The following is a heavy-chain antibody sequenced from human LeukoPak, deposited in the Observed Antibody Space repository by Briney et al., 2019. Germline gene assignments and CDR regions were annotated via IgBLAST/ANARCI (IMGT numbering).Heavy chain of an antibody. CDR1: GYTFTSYG. Sequence: GASVQVSCKASGYTFTSYGISWVRQAPGQGLGWMGWISAYNGNTNYAQKLQGRVTMTTDTSTSTAYMELRSLRSDDTAVYYCARLYYYGSGSYNWFDPWGQGTLVTVSS. J-gene: IGHJ5*02. D-gene: IGHD3-10*01. V-gene: IGHV1-18*04. CDR2: ISAYNGNT. CDR3: ARLYYYGSGSYNWFDP.